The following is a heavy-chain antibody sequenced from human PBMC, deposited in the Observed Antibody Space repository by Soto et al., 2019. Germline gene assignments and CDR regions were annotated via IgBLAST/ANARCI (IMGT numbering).Heavy chain of an antibody. CDR2: IWDGGSNK. CDR1: GFTFSSYG. D-gene: IGHD1-26*01. V-gene: IGHV3-33*01. J-gene: IGHJ4*02. Sequence: QVQLVESGGGVVQPGRSLRLSCAASGFTFSSYGMHWVRQAPGKGLEWVAVIWDGGSNKYYADSVKGRFTISRDNSKNTLYLQMSSVRAEDTAVYYWARDTFSYAGWEPARFDYWGQGTLVTVSS. CDR3: ARDTFSYAGWEPARFDY.